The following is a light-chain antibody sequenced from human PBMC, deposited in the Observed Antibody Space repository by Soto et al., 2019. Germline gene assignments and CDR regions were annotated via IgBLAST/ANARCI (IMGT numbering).Light chain of an antibody. CDR1: QSVSSY. V-gene: IGKV3-11*01. Sequence: EIVLTQSPATLSLSPGERATLSCRASQSVSSYLAWYQQKPGQAPRLLIYDASNRATGIPARFSGSGSGTGFTLTISSLEPEDFAVYYCQQRSNWPPRVTFGPGPKVDIK. J-gene: IGKJ3*01. CDR2: DAS. CDR3: QQRSNWPPRVT.